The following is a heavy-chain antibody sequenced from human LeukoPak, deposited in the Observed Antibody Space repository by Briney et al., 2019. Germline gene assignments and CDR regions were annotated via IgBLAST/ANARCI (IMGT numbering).Heavy chain of an antibody. J-gene: IGHJ4*02. Sequence: TGGSLRLSCAASGFTFSTYRMNWVRQAPGKGLEWVSYISSSSSTIYYADSVKGRFTISRDYAKNSLYLQMNSLRAEDTAVYYCARDLGGVAGSLRGWGQGTLVTVSS. CDR1: GFTFSTYR. CDR2: ISSSSSTI. CDR3: ARDLGGVAGSLRG. V-gene: IGHV3-48*01. D-gene: IGHD6-19*01.